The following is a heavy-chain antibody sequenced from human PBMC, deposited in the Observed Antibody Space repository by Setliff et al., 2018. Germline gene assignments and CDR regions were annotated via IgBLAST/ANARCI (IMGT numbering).Heavy chain of an antibody. J-gene: IGHJ4*02. CDR3: AKDPLYCGGDCYSEGYYFDY. Sequence: GGSLRLSCAASGFTFSSYAMHWVRQAPGKGLEWVAVISYDGSNKYYADSVKGRFTISRDNSKNTLYLQMNSLRAEDTAVYYCAKDPLYCGGDCYSEGYYFDYWGQGTL. CDR1: GFTFSSYA. D-gene: IGHD2-21*02. CDR2: ISYDGSNK. V-gene: IGHV3-30-3*01.